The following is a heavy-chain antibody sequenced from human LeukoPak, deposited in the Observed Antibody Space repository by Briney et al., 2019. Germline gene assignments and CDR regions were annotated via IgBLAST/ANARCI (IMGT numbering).Heavy chain of an antibody. D-gene: IGHD2-15*01. Sequence: GASVKVSCKASGGTFSSYAISWVRQAPGQGLEWMGGTIPTFGTANYAQKFQGRVTITADESTSTAYMELSSLRSEDTAVYYCARDGLGSGERPVDYGMDVWGQGTTVTVSS. J-gene: IGHJ6*02. V-gene: IGHV1-69*13. CDR3: ARDGLGSGERPVDYGMDV. CDR1: GGTFSSYA. CDR2: TIPTFGTA.